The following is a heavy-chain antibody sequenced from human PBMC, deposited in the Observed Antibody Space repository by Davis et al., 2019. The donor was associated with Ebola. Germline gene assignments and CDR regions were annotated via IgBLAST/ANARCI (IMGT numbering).Heavy chain of an antibody. CDR3: ARVRYSSGWMRPSYGMGV. CDR1: GYTFTSYG. Sequence: AASVKVSCKASGYTFTSYGIRWVRQAPGQGLEWMGWISAYNGNTNYAQKIQGRVTMTTDTSTGTAYMELRSLRSDDTAVYYSARVRYSSGWMRPSYGMGVWGKGTTVTVSS. V-gene: IGHV1-18*01. J-gene: IGHJ6*04. CDR2: ISAYNGNT. D-gene: IGHD6-19*01.